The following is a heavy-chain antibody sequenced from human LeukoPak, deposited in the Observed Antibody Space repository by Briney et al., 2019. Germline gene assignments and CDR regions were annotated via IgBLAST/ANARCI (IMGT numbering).Heavy chain of an antibody. Sequence: GRSLRLSCAASGFTFSSYAMHWVRQAPGKGLEWVAVISYDGSNKYYADSVKGRFTISRDNSKNTLYLQMNSLRAEDTAVYYCARDALVAAAGSTRSDSFDIWGQGTMVTVSS. CDR3: ARDALVAAAGSTRSDSFDI. J-gene: IGHJ3*02. D-gene: IGHD6-13*01. CDR1: GFTFSSYA. V-gene: IGHV3-30-3*01. CDR2: ISYDGSNK.